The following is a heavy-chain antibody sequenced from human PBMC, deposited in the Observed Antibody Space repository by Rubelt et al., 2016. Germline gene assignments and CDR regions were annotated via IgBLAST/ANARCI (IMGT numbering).Heavy chain of an antibody. D-gene: IGHD2-2*01. J-gene: IGHJ4*02. V-gene: IGHV1-69*04. Sequence: QVQLVQSGAEVKKPGSSVKVSCKASGGTFSSYAISWVRQAPGQGLEWMGRNISILGIANYAQKFQGRVTITADKSTSTAYMELSSLRSEDTAVYYCARDDCSSTSCSPQGWGQGTLVTVSS. CDR3: ARDDCSSTSCSPQG. CDR1: GGTFSSYA. CDR2: NISILGIA.